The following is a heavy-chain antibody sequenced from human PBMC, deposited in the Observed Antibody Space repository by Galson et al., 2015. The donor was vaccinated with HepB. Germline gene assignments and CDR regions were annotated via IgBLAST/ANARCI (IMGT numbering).Heavy chain of an antibody. D-gene: IGHD3-3*01. CDR3: ARDGGVEWSPYKNYFDY. J-gene: IGHJ4*02. Sequence: SVKVSCKASGYTFSNYGINWVRQAPGQGLEWMGWISTYNGDTNCPEKFQGRVSMTTDTSTSTAYMELRSLESGDTAVYYCARDGGVEWSPYKNYFDYWGQGTLVTVSS. V-gene: IGHV1-18*04. CDR2: ISTYNGDT. CDR1: GYTFSNYG.